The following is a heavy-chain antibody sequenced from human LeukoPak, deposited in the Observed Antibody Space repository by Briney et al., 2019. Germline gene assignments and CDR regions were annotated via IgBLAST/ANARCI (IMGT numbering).Heavy chain of an antibody. CDR1: AFTFIGYF. CDR3: ARVGYSSSSKEFDY. V-gene: IGHV1-2*06. D-gene: IGHD6-6*01. CDR2: INPRSGDT. J-gene: IGHJ4*02. Sequence: ASVKVSCKASAFTFIGYFIHWVRQAPGQGPEWMGRINPRSGDTNYAQKFQGRVTMTRDTSISTAYMELSRLRSDDTAVYYCARVGYSSSSKEFDYWGQGTLVTVSS.